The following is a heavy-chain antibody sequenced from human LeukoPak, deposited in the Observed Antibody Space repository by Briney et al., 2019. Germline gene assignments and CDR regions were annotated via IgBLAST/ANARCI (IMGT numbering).Heavy chain of an antibody. Sequence: SETPSLTCAVYGGSFSGYYWSWIRQPPGKGLEWIGEINHSGSTNYNPSLKSRVTISVDTSKNQFSLQLSSVTPEDTAVYYCARGSSSNSWYFDYWGQGTLVTVSS. CDR1: GGSFSGYY. V-gene: IGHV4-34*01. CDR3: ARGSSSNSWYFDY. D-gene: IGHD6-13*01. J-gene: IGHJ4*02. CDR2: INHSGST.